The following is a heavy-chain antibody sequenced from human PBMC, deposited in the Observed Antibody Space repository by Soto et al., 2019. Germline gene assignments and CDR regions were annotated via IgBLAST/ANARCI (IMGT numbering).Heavy chain of an antibody. J-gene: IGHJ4*02. CDR1: GFGFTIYA. V-gene: IGHV3-23*01. D-gene: IGHD4-17*01. CDR3: LYGDYSFDS. CDR2: ISERGDTT. Sequence: EVQLLESGGGVVQPGGSLRLSCAASGFGFTIYAMSWVRQAPGKGLEWVSAISERGDTTYYADFVKGRFTISRDNSRNTVYLQMNSLRAEDTAVYYCLYGDYSFDSWGQGTLVTVSS.